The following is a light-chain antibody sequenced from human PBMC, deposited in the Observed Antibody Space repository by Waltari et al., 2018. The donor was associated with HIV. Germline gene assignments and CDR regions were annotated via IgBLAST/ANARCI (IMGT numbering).Light chain of an antibody. J-gene: IGKJ4*01. V-gene: IGKV1D-12*01. Sequence: DIQVTQSPSFVSASVGDTVVITCRASQDLRGSLAWFRQDPGEAPKLLIYGASTLQSGVPSRFRGSGSGRLFTLTISSLQPEDFATYYCQQAVSFPLAFGGGTKVEI. CDR3: QQAVSFPLA. CDR1: QDLRGS. CDR2: GAS.